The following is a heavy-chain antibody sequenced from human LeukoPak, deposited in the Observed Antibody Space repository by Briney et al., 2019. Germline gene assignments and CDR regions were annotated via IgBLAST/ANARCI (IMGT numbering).Heavy chain of an antibody. D-gene: IGHD3-3*01. CDR1: GFTYSTYS. Sequence: PGGSLRLSCAASGFTYSTYSMNWVRQAPGKGLEWVSSISSSSSYIYYADSVKGRFTISRDNAKNSLYLQMNSLRAEDTAVYYCARDLIRFPPLAGSQWFDPWGQGTLVTVSS. J-gene: IGHJ5*02. V-gene: IGHV3-21*01. CDR3: ARDLIRFPPLAGSQWFDP. CDR2: ISSSSSYI.